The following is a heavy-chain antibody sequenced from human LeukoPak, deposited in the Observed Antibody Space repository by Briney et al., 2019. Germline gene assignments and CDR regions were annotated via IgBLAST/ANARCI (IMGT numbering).Heavy chain of an antibody. CDR2: IYHSGST. J-gene: IGHJ5*02. CDR3: ARSTGIWRSRGLVWFDP. Sequence: SETLSLTCAVSGGSISSSNWWSWVRQPPGKGLEWIGEIYHSGSTNYNPSLKSRVTISVDTSKNQFSLKLSSVTAADTAVYYCARSTGIWRSRGLVWFDPWGQGTLVTVSS. CDR1: GGSISSSNW. V-gene: IGHV4-4*02. D-gene: IGHD3/OR15-3a*01.